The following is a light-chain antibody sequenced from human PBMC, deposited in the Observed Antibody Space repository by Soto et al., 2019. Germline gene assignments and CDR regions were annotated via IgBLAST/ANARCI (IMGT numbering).Light chain of an antibody. CDR1: HSVSSS. V-gene: IGKV3-20*01. Sequence: EVVMTQSPATLSVSPGERATLSCRASHSVSSSLAWYQQKPGQAPRLLIYGASSRATGIPDRFSGSGSGTDFTLTISRLEPEDFAVYYCQQYSSSPALTFGGGTKVDIK. CDR3: QQYSSSPALT. J-gene: IGKJ4*01. CDR2: GAS.